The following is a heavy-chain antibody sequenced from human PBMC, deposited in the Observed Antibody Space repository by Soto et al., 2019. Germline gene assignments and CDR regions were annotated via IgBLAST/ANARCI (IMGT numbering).Heavy chain of an antibody. CDR3: ARAVTWGLDV. Sequence: EVQLVESGGGLVQPGGSLRLSCAASGFTFSLYSMSWVRQAPGKGLEWGSYISRSSTGIHYADSVKGRFTISRDDATNSMHLQMNSLRDGDTAVYYGARAVTWGLDVWGQGTTVSISS. V-gene: IGHV3-48*02. J-gene: IGHJ6*02. CDR1: GFTFSLYS. CDR2: ISRSSTGI. D-gene: IGHD3-10*01.